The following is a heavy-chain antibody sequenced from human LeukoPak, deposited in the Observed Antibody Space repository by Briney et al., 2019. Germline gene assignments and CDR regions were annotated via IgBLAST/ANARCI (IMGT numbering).Heavy chain of an antibody. D-gene: IGHD6-13*01. CDR1: GFTVSSNY. J-gene: IGHJ6*03. CDR2: NSGGST. Sequence: GGSLRLSCAASGFTVSSNYMSWVRQAPGKGLEWVSVNSGGSTYYADSVKGRFTISRDNSKNTLYLQMNSLRAEDTAVYYCARQGIAAAGSYYYYYMDVWAKGPRSPSP. V-gene: IGHV3-53*01. CDR3: ARQGIAAAGSYYYYYMDV.